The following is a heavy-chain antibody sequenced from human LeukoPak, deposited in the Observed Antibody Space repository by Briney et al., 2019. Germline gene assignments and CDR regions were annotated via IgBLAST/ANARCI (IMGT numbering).Heavy chain of an antibody. D-gene: IGHD2-2*01. CDR3: AREVVVTGTPSLDN. CDR1: GFTFSSYE. J-gene: IGHJ4*02. V-gene: IGHV3-48*03. Sequence: GGSLRLSCAASGFTFSSYEMNWVRQAPGKGLEWVSYISSSGSTIYYADSVRGRFTLSRDNAKNSLYLQMNSLRVEDTAIYYCAREVVVTGTPSLDNWGQGTLVTVSS. CDR2: ISSSGSTI.